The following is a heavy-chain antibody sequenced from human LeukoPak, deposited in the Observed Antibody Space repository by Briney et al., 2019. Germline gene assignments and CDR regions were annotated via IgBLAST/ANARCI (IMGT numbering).Heavy chain of an antibody. D-gene: IGHD6-19*01. V-gene: IGHV1-2*02. Sequence: ASVKVSCKASGYTFTGYYMHWVRQAPGQGLEWMGWINPNSGGTNYAQKFQGRVTMTRDTSISTAYMELSWLRSGDTAVYYCARVGSSGWYVHPTLDYWGQGTLVTVSS. J-gene: IGHJ4*02. CDR3: ARVGSSGWYVHPTLDY. CDR1: GYTFTGYY. CDR2: INPNSGGT.